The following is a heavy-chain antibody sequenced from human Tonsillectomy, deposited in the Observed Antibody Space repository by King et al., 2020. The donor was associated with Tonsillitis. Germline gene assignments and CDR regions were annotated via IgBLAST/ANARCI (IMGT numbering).Heavy chain of an antibody. Sequence: QLVQSGGGLVKPGGSLRLSCAASGFTFSDYYMSWIRQAPGKGLEWVSYMSRSGDTIYYADSVKGRFTISRDNAKNSLYLEMNSLRAEDTAVYYCAKVGYSSSRYWFDRWGQGTLVTVSS. CDR1: GFTFSDYY. J-gene: IGHJ5*02. CDR3: AKVGYSSSRYWFDR. V-gene: IGHV3-11*01. CDR2: MSRSGDTI. D-gene: IGHD2-15*01.